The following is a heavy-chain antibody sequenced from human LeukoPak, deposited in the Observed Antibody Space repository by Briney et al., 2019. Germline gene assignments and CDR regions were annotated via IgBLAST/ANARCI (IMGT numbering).Heavy chain of an antibody. Sequence: ASVKVSCKASGYTFTSYDINWVRQATAQGLEWMGWMNPNSGNTGYAQKFQGRVTMTRNTSISTAYMELSSLRSEDTAVYYCARETAAGSGMDVWGQGTTVTVSS. CDR3: ARETAAGSGMDV. V-gene: IGHV1-8*01. CDR1: GYTFTSYD. J-gene: IGHJ6*02. D-gene: IGHD6-13*01. CDR2: MNPNSGNT.